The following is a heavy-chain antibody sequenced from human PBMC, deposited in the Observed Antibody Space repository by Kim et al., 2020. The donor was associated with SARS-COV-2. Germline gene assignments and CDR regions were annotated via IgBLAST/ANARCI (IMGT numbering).Heavy chain of an antibody. D-gene: IGHD2-2*01. CDR3: ARVPSRDFDY. J-gene: IGHJ4*02. CDR2: NT. Sequence: NTNYAQKLQGRVTMTTDTSTSTAYMELRSLRADDTAVYYCARVPSRDFDYWGQGTLVTVSS. V-gene: IGHV1-18*01.